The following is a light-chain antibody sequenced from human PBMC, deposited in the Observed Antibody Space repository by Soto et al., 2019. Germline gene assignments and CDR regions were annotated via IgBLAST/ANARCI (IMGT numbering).Light chain of an antibody. J-gene: IGLJ1*01. CDR3: SSYTSTSSYV. Sequence: QSALTLPASVSGSPGQSITISCTGTSSDIGDYNYVSWYQQHPGKAPKLMIYEVSNRPSGISNRFSGSKSGNTASLTISGLQADDEADYYCSSYTSTSSYVFGTGTKLTVL. CDR2: EVS. CDR1: SSDIGDYNY. V-gene: IGLV2-14*01.